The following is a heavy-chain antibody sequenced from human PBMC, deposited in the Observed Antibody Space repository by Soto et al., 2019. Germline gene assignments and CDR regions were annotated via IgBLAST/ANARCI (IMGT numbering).Heavy chain of an antibody. CDR3: ARALTVDLAY. CDR1: GFTFSSYW. Sequence: PGGSLRPSCAASGFTFSSYWMHWVRQAPGKGLVXVSXXNXAXXXTXXADSVKGRFTISSDNAKNTLYLQMNRRRAEDTAVYYCARALTVDLAYWGQGTLVTVSS. J-gene: IGHJ4*02. V-gene: IGHV3-74*01. D-gene: IGHD4-17*01. CDR2: XNXAXXXT.